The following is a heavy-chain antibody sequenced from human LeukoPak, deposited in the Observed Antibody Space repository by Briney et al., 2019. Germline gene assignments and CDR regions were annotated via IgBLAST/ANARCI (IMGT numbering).Heavy chain of an antibody. D-gene: IGHD5-18*01. V-gene: IGHV3-9*01. CDR1: GYTFDDYA. CDR2: ISWNSGSI. CDR3: AKGHTYGLGESYLDF. Sequence: HPGGSLRLSCEASGYTFDDYAMHWVRQAPGKGLEWDSGISWNSGSIGYADSVKGRFSISRDNGKNSLYLQMDSLTTEDTALYYCAKGHTYGLGESYLDFWGQGTLVSVSS. J-gene: IGHJ4*02.